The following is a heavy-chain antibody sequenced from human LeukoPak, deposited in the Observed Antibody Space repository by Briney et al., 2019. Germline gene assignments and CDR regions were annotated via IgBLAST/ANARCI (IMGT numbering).Heavy chain of an antibody. CDR3: ARGSGPSSYYYLDV. Sequence: SETLSLTCTVSGGSISSGPYYWSWIRQPAGKGLEWIGRMYTSGSTNYNPSLKSRVTISVDTSKNHFSLKLSSVTAADTAVYYCARGSGPSSYYYLDVRGKGTTVTVSS. CDR1: GGSISSGPYY. CDR2: MYTSGST. D-gene: IGHD3-3*01. J-gene: IGHJ6*03. V-gene: IGHV4-61*02.